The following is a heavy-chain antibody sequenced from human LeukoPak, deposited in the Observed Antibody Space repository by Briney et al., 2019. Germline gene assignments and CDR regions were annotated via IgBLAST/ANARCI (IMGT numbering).Heavy chain of an antibody. J-gene: IGHJ4*02. Sequence: PSETLSLTCTVSGGSISGYYWSWIRHPAGKGLEWIGRIYTSGSTNYNPSLKSRVTMSVDTSKNQFSLKLSSVTAADTAVYYCAGDRYSSGWYEYWGQGTLVTVSS. CDR1: GGSISGYY. CDR3: AGDRYSSGWYEY. V-gene: IGHV4-4*07. CDR2: IYTSGST. D-gene: IGHD6-19*01.